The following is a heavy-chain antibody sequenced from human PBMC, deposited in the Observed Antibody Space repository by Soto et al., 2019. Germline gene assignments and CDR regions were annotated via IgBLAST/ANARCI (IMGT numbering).Heavy chain of an antibody. CDR2: MNPNSGNT. D-gene: IGHD4-17*01. Sequence: QVQLVQSGAEVKKPGASVKVSCKASGYTFTSYDINWVRQAAGQGLEWMGWMNPNSGNTGYAQKFQGRVTMTRNTATSTAYRDLRSLRSEDTAVYSCARAYGDYDSWGQGTLVTVSS. CDR1: GYTFTSYD. CDR3: ARAYGDYDS. V-gene: IGHV1-8*01. J-gene: IGHJ5*01.